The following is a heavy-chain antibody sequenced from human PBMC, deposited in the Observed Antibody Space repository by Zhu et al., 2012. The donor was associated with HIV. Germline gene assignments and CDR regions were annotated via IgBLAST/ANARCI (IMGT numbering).Heavy chain of an antibody. CDR3: ARERLDSSGYYLYFDY. J-gene: IGHJ4*02. Sequence: QVHLQESGPGLVKPSETLSLTCTVSGGSISNYFWSWIRQPPGKGLEWIGYVDASGSTNYNSSLKSRVTISVDTSKDQFSLKLSSVTAADTAVYYCARERLDSSGYYLYFDYWGQGTLVTVSS. V-gene: IGHV4-4*08. D-gene: IGHD3-22*01. CDR2: VDASGST. CDR1: GGSISNYF.